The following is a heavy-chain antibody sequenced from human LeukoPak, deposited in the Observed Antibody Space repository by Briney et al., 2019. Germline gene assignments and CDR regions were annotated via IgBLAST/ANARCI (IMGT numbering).Heavy chain of an antibody. V-gene: IGHV3-64D*09. D-gene: IGHD5-18*01. CDR2: ISSNGGST. Sequence: PGGSLRLSCSASGFTFSRYAMHWVRQAPGKGLEYVSSISSNGGSTYYGDSVKGRFTISRDNSKNTLYLQMSSLRAEDTAVYYCVKDRGIQLWLPGDYWGQGTLVTVSS. CDR1: GFTFSRYA. J-gene: IGHJ4*02. CDR3: VKDRGIQLWLPGDY.